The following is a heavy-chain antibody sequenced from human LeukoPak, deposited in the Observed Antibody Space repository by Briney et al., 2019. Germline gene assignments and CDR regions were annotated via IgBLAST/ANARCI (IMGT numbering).Heavy chain of an antibody. Sequence: GGSLRLSCAASGFTFSSYWMHWVRQAPGKGLVWASHINSDGGSTTYADSVKGRFTISRDNAKNTLYLQMNSLRAEDTAVYYCASDDTRSSGRGDNWGQGTLVTVSS. J-gene: IGHJ4*02. CDR2: INSDGGST. CDR3: ASDDTRSSGRGDN. D-gene: IGHD6-6*01. CDR1: GFTFSSYW. V-gene: IGHV3-74*01.